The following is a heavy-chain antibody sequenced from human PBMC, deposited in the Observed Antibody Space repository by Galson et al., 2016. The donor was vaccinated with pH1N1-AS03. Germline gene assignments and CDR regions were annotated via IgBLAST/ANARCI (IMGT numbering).Heavy chain of an antibody. CDR3: ARSQYPGTPRGGLDV. V-gene: IGHV3-33*01. CDR2: NRYYGSSE. J-gene: IGHJ6*02. D-gene: IGHD2-15*01. Sequence: SLRLSCAASGFTLRTYDMHWVRQAPGKGLEWVGINRYYGSSEYFGDSMKGRISISRDNSQNTISLQMNSLRVEDTAVYYCARSQYPGTPRGGLDVWGQGTTVTVSS. CDR1: GFTLRTYD.